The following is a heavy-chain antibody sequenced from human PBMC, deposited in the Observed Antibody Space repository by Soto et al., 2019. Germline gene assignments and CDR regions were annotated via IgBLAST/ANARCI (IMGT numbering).Heavy chain of an antibody. CDR2: INHSGST. CDR3: ATGRQGSRITMVGGGIRSAYGMDV. D-gene: IGHD3-10*01. V-gene: IGHV4-34*01. J-gene: IGHJ6*02. CDR1: GDSFDGYY. Sequence: QVQLQQWGAGLLKPSETLSLTCAVNGDSFDGYYLTWIRQPPGKGLEWIGEINHSGSTDYNPSLKGRVTISLDTSKNQFSLKLSSATAEDTAVYYCATGRQGSRITMVGGGIRSAYGMDVWGQGTTVTVSS.